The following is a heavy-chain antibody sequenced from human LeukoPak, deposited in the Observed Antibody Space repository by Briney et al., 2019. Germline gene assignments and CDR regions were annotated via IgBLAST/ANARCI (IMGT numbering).Heavy chain of an antibody. D-gene: IGHD3-22*01. CDR2: IYYSGST. Sequence: SETLSLTCTVPGGSISSYYWSWLRQPPGKGLEWIGHIYYSGSTNYNPSLESRVTISVDTSKNEFSLKLSSVTAADTAVYYCARGPSYYYDSSGYYVDDWGQGTLVTVSS. J-gene: IGHJ4*02. CDR3: ARGPSYYYDSSGYYVDD. CDR1: GGSISSYY. V-gene: IGHV4-59*01.